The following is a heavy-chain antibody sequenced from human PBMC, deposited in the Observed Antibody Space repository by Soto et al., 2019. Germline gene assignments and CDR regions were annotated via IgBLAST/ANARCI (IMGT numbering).Heavy chain of an antibody. CDR3: GRVPLDGNYANGVDV. Sequence: GGSLRLSCAAPGFNFNTYWMYWVRQAPGKGLEWVANIDTDGSRKNYVDSVKGRFIISRDNAKNSLLLQMNSLRADDTAVYYCGRVPLDGNYANGVDVWGQGTTVTVSS. D-gene: IGHD4-17*01. CDR1: GFNFNTYW. V-gene: IGHV3-7*03. J-gene: IGHJ6*02. CDR2: IDTDGSRK.